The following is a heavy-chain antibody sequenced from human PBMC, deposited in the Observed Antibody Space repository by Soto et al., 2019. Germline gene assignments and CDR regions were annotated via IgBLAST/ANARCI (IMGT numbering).Heavy chain of an antibody. J-gene: IGHJ6*02. Sequence: QITLKESCPTLVKPTETLTLTCTFSGFSLTTNGVGVGWIRQPPGKALEWLALIYWDDDKLYSPSLKSRLTITKNTTNSQVVLTMTIMDPVDTATYFCAHLVGYYYGMDVWCRGTTVTVSS. CDR1: GFSLTTNGVG. V-gene: IGHV2-5*02. CDR3: AHLVGYYYGMDV. CDR2: IYWDDDK.